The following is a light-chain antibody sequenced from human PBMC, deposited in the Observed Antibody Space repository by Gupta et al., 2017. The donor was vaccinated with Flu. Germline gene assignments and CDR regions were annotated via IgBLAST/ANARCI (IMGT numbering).Light chain of an antibody. J-gene: IGLJ3*02. V-gene: IGLV1-40*01. CDR1: TSNIGAGYD. CDR3: QSYESRLSVWV. CDR2: DNN. Sequence: VTIACTGSTSNIGAGYDVRWYYQLPGTAPKVLIYDNNSRPSGVPERLSGSRSGTSASVAITGLQAEDEADYFCQSYESRLSVWVFGGGTKLTVL.